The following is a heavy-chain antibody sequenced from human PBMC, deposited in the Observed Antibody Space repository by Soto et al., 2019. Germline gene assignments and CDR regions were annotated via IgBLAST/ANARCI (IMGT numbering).Heavy chain of an antibody. D-gene: IGHD3-9*01. Sequence: KTSETLSLTCTVSGGSISSSSYYWGWIRQPPGKGLEWIGSIYYSGSTYYNPSLKSRVTISVDTSKNQFSLKLSSVTAADTAVYYCARQIPWLVYGEDRNNWFDPWGQGTLVTVSS. V-gene: IGHV4-39*01. CDR1: GGSISSSSYY. CDR2: IYYSGST. CDR3: ARQIPWLVYGEDRNNWFDP. J-gene: IGHJ5*02.